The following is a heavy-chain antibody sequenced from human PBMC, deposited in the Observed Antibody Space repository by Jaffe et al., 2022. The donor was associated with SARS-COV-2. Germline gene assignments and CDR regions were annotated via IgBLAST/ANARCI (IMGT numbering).Heavy chain of an antibody. CDR1: GFTFDDYA. CDR3: AKGSSGWYYFDY. J-gene: IGHJ4*02. Sequence: EVQLVESGGGLVQPGRSLRLSCAASGFTFDDYAMHWVRQAPGKGLEWVSGISWNSGSIGYADSVKGRFTISRDNAKNSLYLQMNSLRAEDTALYYCAKGSSGWYYFDYWGQGTLVTVSS. CDR2: ISWNSGSI. V-gene: IGHV3-9*01. D-gene: IGHD6-19*01.